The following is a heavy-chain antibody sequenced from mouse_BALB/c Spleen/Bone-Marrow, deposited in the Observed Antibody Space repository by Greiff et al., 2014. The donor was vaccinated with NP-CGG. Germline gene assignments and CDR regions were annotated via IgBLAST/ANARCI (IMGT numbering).Heavy chain of an antibody. CDR3: SRRQSGNYAMDY. J-gene: IGHJ4*01. V-gene: IGHV5-6*02. CDR2: ISNGGTFT. CDR1: GFTFSSYG. Sequence: EVKLVESGGDLVKPGGSLKLSCAASGFTFSSYGFFWVRQTPDKRLEWVATISNGGTFTYYPDSVKGRLTISRDNAKNTLYLQMSSLKSEDTAMYYCSRRQSGNYAMDYWGQGTSVTVSS.